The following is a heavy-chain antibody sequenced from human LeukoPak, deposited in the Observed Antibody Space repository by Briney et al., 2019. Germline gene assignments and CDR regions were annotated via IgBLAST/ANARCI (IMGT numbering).Heavy chain of an antibody. J-gene: IGHJ5*02. CDR2: INHSGST. Sequence: SETLSLTCAVYGGSFSGYYWSWIRQPPGKGLEWIGEINHSGSTNYNPSLKSRVTISVDTSKNQFSLKLSSVTAADTAVYYCARGRSSSWYGSWFDPWGQGALATVSS. V-gene: IGHV4-34*01. CDR3: ARGRSSSWYGSWFDP. CDR1: GGSFSGYY. D-gene: IGHD6-13*01.